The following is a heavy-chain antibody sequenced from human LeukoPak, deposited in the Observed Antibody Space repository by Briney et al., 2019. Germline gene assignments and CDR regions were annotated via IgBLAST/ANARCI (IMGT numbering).Heavy chain of an antibody. Sequence: PGGSLRLSRAASGFTFSSYWIHWVRQAPGEVLVWVSRINSDGSSTTYADSVRGRFTISKDNVKNMVYLQMNSLRAEDTAVYYCARVGVATDFDCWGQGTLVIVSS. CDR3: ARVGVATDFDC. J-gene: IGHJ4*02. CDR2: INSDGSST. V-gene: IGHV3-74*01. D-gene: IGHD5-12*01. CDR1: GFTFSSYW.